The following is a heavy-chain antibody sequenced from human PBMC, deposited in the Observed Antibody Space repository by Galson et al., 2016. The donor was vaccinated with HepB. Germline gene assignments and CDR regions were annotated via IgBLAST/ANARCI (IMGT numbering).Heavy chain of an antibody. Sequence: PALVKPTQTLTLTCTFSGFSLRSRGVGVGWVRQPPGKALEWLAVIYWDNGTHYNPSLKNSLTITKDTSKNQVVLKMTNMDPVDTATYYCAHSNLGADVWGQGTTVTVSS. V-gene: IGHV2-5*02. D-gene: IGHD3-10*01. CDR3: AHSNLGADV. CDR2: IYWDNGT. CDR1: GFSLRSRGVG. J-gene: IGHJ6*02.